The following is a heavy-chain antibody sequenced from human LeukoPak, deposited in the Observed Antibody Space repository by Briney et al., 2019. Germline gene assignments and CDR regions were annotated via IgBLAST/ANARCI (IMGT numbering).Heavy chain of an antibody. CDR1: GFTFSSYA. D-gene: IGHD2-15*01. J-gene: IGHJ3*02. CDR2: ISYDGSNK. CDR3: ARDCSGGSCYSPAFDI. Sequence: GRSLRLSCAASGFTFSSYAMHWVRQAPGKGLEWVAVISYDGSNKYYADSVKGRFTISRDNSKNTLYLQMNSLRVEDSAVYYCARDCSGGSCYSPAFDIWGQGTMVTVSS. V-gene: IGHV3-30-3*01.